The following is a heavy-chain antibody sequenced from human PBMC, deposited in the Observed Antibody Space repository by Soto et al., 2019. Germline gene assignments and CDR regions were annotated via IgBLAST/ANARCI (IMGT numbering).Heavy chain of an antibody. CDR3: ARDLRYSSSVFDS. CDR1: GYAFSDHG. CDR2: ISAYNGNT. V-gene: IGHV1-18*04. Sequence: QVRLVLSGDELKKPGASMKVSCKASGYAFSDHGISWVRQAPGQGLEWIGWISAYNGNTNYAQKFQGRVTVTTDASTATAYMEVRSLTSDDTAVYYCARDLRYSSSVFDSWSQGTLITVSS. J-gene: IGHJ4*02. D-gene: IGHD6-6*01.